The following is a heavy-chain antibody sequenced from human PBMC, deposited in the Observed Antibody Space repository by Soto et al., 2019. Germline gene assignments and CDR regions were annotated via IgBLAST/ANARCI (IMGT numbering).Heavy chain of an antibody. CDR1: GYTFTSYA. CDR2: INAGNGYT. Sequence: XSVKVSCKASGYTFTSYAMHWVRQAPGQRLEWMGWINAGNGYTKYSQKFQDRVTITRDTSASTAYMELSSLRSEDTAIYYCARDPFYDFWSGSNWFDHSGQGTLVTVSS. J-gene: IGHJ5*02. CDR3: ARDPFYDFWSGSNWFDH. V-gene: IGHV1-3*01. D-gene: IGHD3-3*01.